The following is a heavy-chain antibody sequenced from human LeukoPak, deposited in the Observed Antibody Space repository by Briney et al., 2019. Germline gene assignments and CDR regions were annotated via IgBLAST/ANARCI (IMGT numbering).Heavy chain of an antibody. CDR2: ITTSSSYI. V-gene: IGHV3-21*01. Sequence: GGSLRLSCAASGFTFSSYSMNWVRQAPGKGLEWVSSITTSSSYIYYADSVKGRFAISRDNAKNSLYLQMDSLRGEDTAVYYCATGGVHYYDSSADYWGQGTLVTVSS. J-gene: IGHJ4*02. CDR1: GFTFSSYS. D-gene: IGHD3-22*01. CDR3: ATGGVHYYDSSADY.